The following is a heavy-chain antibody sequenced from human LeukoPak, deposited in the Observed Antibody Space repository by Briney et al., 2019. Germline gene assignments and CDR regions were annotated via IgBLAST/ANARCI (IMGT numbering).Heavy chain of an antibody. J-gene: IGHJ4*02. CDR3: ARASRDGYNQNFDH. V-gene: IGHV5-51*01. Sequence: GESLKTSRKGLGYSFSTYWNAWLRQRPGKGLEWMGIIYTGGSETRYDLSVQRQVTISADTSTSTAYLQSSSLRASDTAMYYCARASRDGYNQNFDHWGQGTQVTVSS. D-gene: IGHD5-24*01. CDR2: IYTGGSET. CDR1: GYSFSTYW.